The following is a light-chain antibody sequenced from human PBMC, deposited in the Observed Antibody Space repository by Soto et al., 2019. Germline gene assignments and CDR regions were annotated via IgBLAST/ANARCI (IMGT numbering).Light chain of an antibody. V-gene: IGLV2-11*01. CDR2: DVS. J-gene: IGLJ1*01. Sequence: QSALTQPRSVSGSPGQSVTISCTGTSSDVGGYNYVSWYQQHPGKAPKLMIYDVSERPSGVPDRFSGSKSGNTASLTISGLQAEDEADYYCCSYAGSYTFVFAPGTKGTVL. CDR3: CSYAGSYTFV. CDR1: SSDVGGYNY.